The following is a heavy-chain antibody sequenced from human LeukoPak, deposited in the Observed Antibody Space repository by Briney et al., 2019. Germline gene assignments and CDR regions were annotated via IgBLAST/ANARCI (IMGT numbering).Heavy chain of an antibody. Sequence: ASVKVSCKASGYTFTGYYMHWVRQAPGQGLEWMGWINPNSGGTNYAQKFQGRVTMTRDTSISTAYMELSRLRSDDTAVYYCARAYYYGSGKFDPWGQGTLVTVSS. CDR1: GYTFTGYY. J-gene: IGHJ5*02. CDR3: ARAYYYGSGKFDP. D-gene: IGHD3-10*01. V-gene: IGHV1-2*02. CDR2: INPNSGGT.